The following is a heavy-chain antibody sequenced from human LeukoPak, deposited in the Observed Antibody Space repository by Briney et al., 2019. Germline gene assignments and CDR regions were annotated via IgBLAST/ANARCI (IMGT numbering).Heavy chain of an antibody. CDR2: IGDSGGST. CDR1: GFTFSTYG. D-gene: IGHD5-12*01. J-gene: IGHJ4*02. Sequence: GSLRLSCAASGFTFSTYGMNWVRQAPGKGLEWVSGIGDSGGSTYYADSVKGRFTISRDNSKNTLYLQMNSLRAEDTAVYYCAKIGGFEGATIQYYFDYWGQGTLVTVSS. CDR3: AKIGGFEGATIQYYFDY. V-gene: IGHV3-23*01.